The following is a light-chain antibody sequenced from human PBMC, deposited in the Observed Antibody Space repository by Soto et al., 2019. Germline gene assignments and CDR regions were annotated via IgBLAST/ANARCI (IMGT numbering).Light chain of an antibody. V-gene: IGKV3-20*01. CDR2: GAS. CDR3: QQYGSSGT. Sequence: TQSPSSLSSSVGDISTLCCRASQSVSSNLAWYQQKPGQAPRLLIYGASNRATGIPDRFSGSGSGTDFTLTISRLEPEDFAVYYCQQYGSSGTFGQGTKVDIK. J-gene: IGKJ1*01. CDR1: QSVSSN.